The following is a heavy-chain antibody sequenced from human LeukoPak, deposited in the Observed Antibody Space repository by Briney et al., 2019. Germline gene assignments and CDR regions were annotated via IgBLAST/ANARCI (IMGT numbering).Heavy chain of an antibody. CDR1: GFTVNSNY. CDR3: ARAGHYYFAY. D-gene: IGHD2-21*02. CDR2: LYAGGTT. J-gene: IGHJ4*02. V-gene: IGHV3-53*01. Sequence: GGSLRLSCVASGFTVNSNYMTWVRQAPGKGPEWVSVLYAGGTTYYADFVKGRFTISRDNAKNSLYLQMNSLRAEDTAVYYCARAGHYYFAYWGQGTLVTVSS.